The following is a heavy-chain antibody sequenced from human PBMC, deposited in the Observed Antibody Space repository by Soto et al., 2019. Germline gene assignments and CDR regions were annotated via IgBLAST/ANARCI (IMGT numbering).Heavy chain of an antibody. D-gene: IGHD6-13*01. J-gene: IGHJ4*02. CDR1: GYTFTSYY. V-gene: IGHV1-46*01. CDR2: INPSGGST. Sequence: QVQLVQSGAEVKKPGASVKVSCKASGYTFTSYYMHWVRQAPGQGLEWMGIINPSGGSTSYAQKFQGGVTMTRDTSTSTVYMELSSLRSEDTAVYYCAREGIAAAGNDGLDYWGQGTLVTVSS. CDR3: AREGIAAAGNDGLDY.